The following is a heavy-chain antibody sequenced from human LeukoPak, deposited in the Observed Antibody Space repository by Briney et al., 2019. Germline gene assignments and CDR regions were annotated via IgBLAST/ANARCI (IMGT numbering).Heavy chain of an antibody. Sequence: LETLSLTCTVSGASISSYYWSWIRQPPGKGLGWIGDIYYSGSIKYNPSLKSRVTMSVDTSKNQFSLKLSSVTAADTAIYYCARENPSGYYNRPIDYWGQGTLVTVSS. CDR2: IYYSGSI. D-gene: IGHD3-22*01. CDR1: GASISSYY. CDR3: ARENPSGYYNRPIDY. V-gene: IGHV4-59*01. J-gene: IGHJ4*02.